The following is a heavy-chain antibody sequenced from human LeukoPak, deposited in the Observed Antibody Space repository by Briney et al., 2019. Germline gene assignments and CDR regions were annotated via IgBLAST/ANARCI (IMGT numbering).Heavy chain of an antibody. J-gene: IGHJ4*02. CDR3: ARSWYFDY. CDR1: GFTFSSYA. V-gene: IGHV3-30-3*01. Sequence: GGSLRLSCAASGFTFSSYAMHWVRQAPGKGLEWVAVISYDGSNKYYAGSVKGRFTISRDNSKNTLYLQMNSLRAEDTAVYYCARSWYFDYWGQGTLVTVSS. CDR2: ISYDGSNK.